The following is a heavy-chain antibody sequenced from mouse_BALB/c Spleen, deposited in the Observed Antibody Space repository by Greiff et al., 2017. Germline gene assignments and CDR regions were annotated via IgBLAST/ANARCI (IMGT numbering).Heavy chain of an antibody. V-gene: IGHV2-9*02. CDR3: ARDARLRLLYWYFDV. CDR1: GFSLTSYG. D-gene: IGHD2-2*01. J-gene: IGHJ1*01. CDR2: IWAGGST. Sequence: QVQLKESGPGLVAPSQSLSITCTVSGFSLTSYGVHWVRQPPGKGLEWLGVIWAGGSTNYNSALMSRLSISKDNSKSQVFLKMNSLQTDDTAMYYCARDARLRLLYWYFDVWGAGTTVTVSS.